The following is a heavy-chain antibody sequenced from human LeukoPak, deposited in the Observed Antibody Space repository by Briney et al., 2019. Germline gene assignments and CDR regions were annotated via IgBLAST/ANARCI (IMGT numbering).Heavy chain of an antibody. J-gene: IGHJ6*03. V-gene: IGHV1-18*01. CDR2: ISPYSGNT. CDR3: ARDPGVTSYYMDV. Sequence: GASVKVSCKASHYTFTSYGISRVRQAPGQGLEWVGWISPYSGNTNSAQKLQGRVTMTTDTSTSTAYMELRSLRSDDTAVYYCARDPGVTSYYMDVWGKGTTVTVSS. CDR1: HYTFTSYG. D-gene: IGHD2-21*02.